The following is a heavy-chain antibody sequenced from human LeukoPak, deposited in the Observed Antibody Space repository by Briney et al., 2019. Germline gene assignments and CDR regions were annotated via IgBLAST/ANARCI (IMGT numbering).Heavy chain of an antibody. CDR3: ARVPAAPRLYMDV. CDR1: GGSISTYY. D-gene: IGHD2-2*01. Sequence: SETLSLTCTVSGGSISTYYWNWIRQPPGKGLEWIGYIHHSGSTNYNPSLQSRVTISVDTSKNQFSLKLSSVTAADTAVYYCARVPAAPRLYMDVWGQGTTVIVSS. CDR2: IHHSGST. V-gene: IGHV4-59*01. J-gene: IGHJ6*02.